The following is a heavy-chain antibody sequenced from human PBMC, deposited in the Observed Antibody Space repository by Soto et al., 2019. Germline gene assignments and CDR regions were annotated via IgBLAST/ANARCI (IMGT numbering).Heavy chain of an antibody. D-gene: IGHD3-22*01. CDR3: ARLGGYYQAFDS. J-gene: IGHJ4*01. CDR1: GYTFTSYA. V-gene: IGHV1-3*01. Sequence: GASVKVSCKASGYTFTSYAMHWVRQAPGQRLEWMGWINAGNGNTKYSQKFQGRVTITRDTSASTAYMELSSLRSEDTAVYYCARLGGYYQAFDSWGHGALVTVSS. CDR2: INAGNGNT.